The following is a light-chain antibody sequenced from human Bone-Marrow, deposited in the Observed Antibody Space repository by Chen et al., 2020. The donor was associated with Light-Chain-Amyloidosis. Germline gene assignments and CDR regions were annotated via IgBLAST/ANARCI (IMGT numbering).Light chain of an antibody. J-gene: IGKJ1*01. CDR2: GAS. V-gene: IGKV3-15*01. CDR3: QQYNNWPPWT. Sequence: EIVMTPSPATLSVSTGERATLPCRASQSVSSNLAWYQQKPGQAPRLLIYGASTRATGIPARFSGSGSGTEFTLTISSLQSEDFAVYYCQQYNNWPPWTFGQGTKVEIK. CDR1: QSVSSN.